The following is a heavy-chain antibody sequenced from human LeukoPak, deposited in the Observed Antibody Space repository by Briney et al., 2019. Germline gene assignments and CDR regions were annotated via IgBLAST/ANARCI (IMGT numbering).Heavy chain of an antibody. CDR2: IYYSGST. V-gene: IGHV4-59*01. CDR3: AREGFEDYYDSSGPDPFDY. Sequence: PSETLSLTCTVSGGSISNYYWSWIRQPPGKGLEWIGYIYYSGSTNYNPSLKSRVTISVDTSKNQFSLKLNSVTAADTAVYYCAREGFEDYYDSSGPDPFDYWGQGTLVTVSS. J-gene: IGHJ4*02. D-gene: IGHD3-22*01. CDR1: GGSISNYY.